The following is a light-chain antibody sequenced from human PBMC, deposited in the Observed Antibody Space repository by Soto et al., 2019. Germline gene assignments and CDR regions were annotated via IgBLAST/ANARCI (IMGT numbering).Light chain of an antibody. CDR2: TNN. Sequence: QSALTQPPSVSGAPGQRVSISCTGSSTNIGAGYDVHWYQQLPGTSPKLLIYTNNKRPSGVPDRFSGSKSGTSASLAITGLQADDEADYYCQSYDSSLRRVFGTGTKVTVL. V-gene: IGLV1-40*01. CDR3: QSYDSSLRRV. CDR1: STNIGAGYD. J-gene: IGLJ1*01.